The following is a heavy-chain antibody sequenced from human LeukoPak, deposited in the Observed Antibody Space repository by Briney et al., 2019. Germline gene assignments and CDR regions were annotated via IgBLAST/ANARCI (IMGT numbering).Heavy chain of an antibody. J-gene: IGHJ4*02. Sequence: GGSLRLSCAASGFTFDTYAMHWVRQAPGKGLEWVSSISSSSRYIYYADSVKGRFTISRDNAKNSLYLQMNSLRAEDTAVYYCARDSKLRADSGYDLAGYWGQGTLVTVSS. D-gene: IGHD5-12*01. CDR3: ARDSKLRADSGYDLAGY. CDR2: ISSSSRYI. V-gene: IGHV3-21*01. CDR1: GFTFDTYA.